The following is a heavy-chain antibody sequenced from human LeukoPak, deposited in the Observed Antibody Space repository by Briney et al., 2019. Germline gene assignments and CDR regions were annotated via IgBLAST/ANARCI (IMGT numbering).Heavy chain of an antibody. CDR2: IYHSGST. CDR3: PRESDSSGYYINGPDY. V-gene: IGHV4-30-2*01. CDR1: GGSISSGGYY. Sequence: SETLSLTCTVSGGSISSGGYYWSWIRQPPGKGLERIGYIYHSGSTYYNQSLKSRVTISVDRSKNQFSLRLSSVTAADTDVYYCPRESDSSGYYINGPDYWGQGTLVTVSS. D-gene: IGHD3-22*01. J-gene: IGHJ4*02.